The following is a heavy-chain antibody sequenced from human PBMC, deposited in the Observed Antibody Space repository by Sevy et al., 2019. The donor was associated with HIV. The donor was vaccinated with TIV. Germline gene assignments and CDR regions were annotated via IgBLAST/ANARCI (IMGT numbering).Heavy chain of an antibody. Sequence: GGSLRLSCAASGFTFSNSAMSWVRQAPGKGLEWVSAISDSGGRAYYAHSVEGRFTISRDNSKNTLYLQMNSLRADDTAIYYCAKEDSNGVCYSSWGQGTLVTVSS. J-gene: IGHJ5*02. CDR1: GFTFSNSA. D-gene: IGHD2-21*01. CDR3: AKEDSNGVCYSS. CDR2: ISDSGGRA. V-gene: IGHV3-23*01.